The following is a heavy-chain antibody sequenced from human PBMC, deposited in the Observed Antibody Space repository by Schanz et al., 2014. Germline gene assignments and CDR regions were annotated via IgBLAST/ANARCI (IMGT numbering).Heavy chain of an antibody. CDR2: IKSRSDGGTT. V-gene: IGHV3-15*01. Sequence: VQLVESGGGVVQPGGSLRLSCEASGFTFSNAWMNWVRQGPGNRLEWVGRIKSRSDGGTTDYAAPVKGRFIISRDDSRNALYLQMSGLKTEDTAVYYCSTTPNFYASGTYSWFDPWGQGTRVTVSS. CDR1: GFTFSNAW. CDR3: STTPNFYASGTYSWFDP. D-gene: IGHD3-10*01. J-gene: IGHJ5*02.